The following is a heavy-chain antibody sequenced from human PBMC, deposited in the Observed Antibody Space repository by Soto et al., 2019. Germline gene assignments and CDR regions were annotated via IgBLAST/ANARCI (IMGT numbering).Heavy chain of an antibody. D-gene: IGHD2-2*01. J-gene: IGHJ4*02. CDR2: NYHSGST. CDR1: GGSISSSNW. V-gene: IGHV4-4*02. CDR3: ARGIVVVPAATVFFDY. Sequence: SETLSLTCAVSGGSISSSNWWSWVRQPPGKGLEWIGENYHSGSTNYNPSLKSRVTISVDKSKNQFSLKLSSVTAADTAVYYCARGIVVVPAATVFFDYWGQGTLVTVSS.